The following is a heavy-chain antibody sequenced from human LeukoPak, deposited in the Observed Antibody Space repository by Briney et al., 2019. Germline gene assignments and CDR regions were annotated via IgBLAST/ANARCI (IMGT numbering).Heavy chain of an antibody. J-gene: IGHJ6*03. CDR3: ARSYCSSTSCSDYMDV. CDR2: SNPNSGGT. CDR1: GYTFTGYY. Sequence: ASVKVSCKASGYTFTGYYMHWVRQAPGQGLEWMGWSNPNSGGTNYAQKFQGRVTMTSDTSISTAYVELSRLRSDDTAVYYCARSYCSSTSCSDYMDVWGKGTTVTISS. D-gene: IGHD2-2*01. V-gene: IGHV1-2*02.